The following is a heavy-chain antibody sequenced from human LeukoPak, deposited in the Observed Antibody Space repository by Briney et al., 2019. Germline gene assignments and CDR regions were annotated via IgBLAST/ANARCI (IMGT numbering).Heavy chain of an antibody. CDR2: ISGSGGST. V-gene: IGHV3-23*01. D-gene: IGHD5/OR15-5a*01. J-gene: IGHJ4*02. CDR1: GFTFSSYG. Sequence: GGSLRLSCAASGFTFSSYGMSWVRQAPGKGLEWVSAISGSGGSTYYADSVKGRFTISRDNSKNTLYLQMNSLRAEDTAVYYCARRGPEIVSTIDYWGQGTLVTVSS. CDR3: ARRGPEIVSTIDY.